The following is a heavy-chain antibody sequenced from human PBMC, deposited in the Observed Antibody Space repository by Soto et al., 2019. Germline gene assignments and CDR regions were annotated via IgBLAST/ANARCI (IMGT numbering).Heavy chain of an antibody. CDR3: ASETYDYIWGSYLNAFDI. D-gene: IGHD3-16*01. J-gene: IGHJ3*02. Sequence: GGSLRLSCAASGFTFSSYSMNWVRQAPGKGLEWVSSISSSSSYIYYADSVKGRFTISRDNAKNSLYLQMNSLRAEDTAVYYCASETYDYIWGSYLNAFDIWGQGTMVTVSS. CDR2: ISSSSSYI. V-gene: IGHV3-21*01. CDR1: GFTFSSYS.